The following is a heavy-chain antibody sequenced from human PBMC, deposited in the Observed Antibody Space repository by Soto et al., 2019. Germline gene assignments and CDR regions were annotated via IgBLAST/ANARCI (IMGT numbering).Heavy chain of an antibody. Sequence: PGGSLRLSCAASGFTFSSYAMTWVRQAPAKGLEWVSTIKSSGGYTYYADSVKGRFTISRDNSKNTLYLQMNSLRAEDTAVYYCARAPTTVPTDPCFDYWGQGTMVTVSS. CDR1: GFTFSSYA. CDR3: ARAPTTVPTDPCFDY. J-gene: IGHJ4*02. D-gene: IGHD4-17*01. V-gene: IGHV3-23*01. CDR2: IKSSGGYT.